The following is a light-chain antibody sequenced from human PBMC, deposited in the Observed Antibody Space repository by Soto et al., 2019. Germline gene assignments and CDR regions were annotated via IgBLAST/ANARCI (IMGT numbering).Light chain of an antibody. Sequence: QSVLTQPASVSGSPGQSITSSCTGTSSDVGSYNLVSWYQQHPGKAPKLMIYEVSKRPSGVSNRFSGSKSGNTASLTISGLQAEDEADYYCCSYAGKVGGGTKLTVL. J-gene: IGLJ2*01. CDR1: SSDVGSYNL. V-gene: IGLV2-23*02. CDR2: EVS. CDR3: CSYAGK.